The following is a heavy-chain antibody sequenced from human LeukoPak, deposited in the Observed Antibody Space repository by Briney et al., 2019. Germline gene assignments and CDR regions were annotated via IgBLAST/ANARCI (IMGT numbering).Heavy chain of an antibody. V-gene: IGHV1-3*01. D-gene: IGHD3-16*02. CDR1: GYTFTSYA. J-gene: IGHJ4*02. CDR2: INAGNGNT. CDR3: ARGQSYDYVWGSYRYTATMDY. Sequence: ASVKVSCKASGYTFTSYAMHWVRQVPGQRLEWMGWINAGNGNTKYSQKFQGRVTITRDTSASTAYMELSSLRSEDTAVYYCARGQSYDYVWGSYRYTATMDYWGQGTLVTVSS.